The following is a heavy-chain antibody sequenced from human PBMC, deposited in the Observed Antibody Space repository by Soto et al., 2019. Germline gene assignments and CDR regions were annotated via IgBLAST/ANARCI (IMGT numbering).Heavy chain of an antibody. CDR3: ARGGASPYHNHEFDF. CDR2: VSSPGST. Sequence: VQLQESGPGLVKPSETLSLTCTVTGASITQYYWNWIRQAPGKGLLWIVSVSSPGSTVNTPSLTNRVTVSLSTSTTLFSLTLNSLTAADTALYHCARGGASPYHNHEFDFWGQGTLGTVSS. J-gene: IGHJ4*02. CDR1: GASITQYY. V-gene: IGHV4-59*01. D-gene: IGHD2-2*01.